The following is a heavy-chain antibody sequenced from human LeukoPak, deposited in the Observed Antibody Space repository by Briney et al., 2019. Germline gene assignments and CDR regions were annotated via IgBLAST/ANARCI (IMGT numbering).Heavy chain of an antibody. V-gene: IGHV4-34*01. CDR1: GGSFSGYY. D-gene: IGHD1-26*01. CDR2: INHSGST. CDR3: ARDSPLGWELLGFDY. J-gene: IGHJ4*02. Sequence: PSETLSLTCAVYGGSFSGYYWSWIRQPPGKGLEWIGEINHSGSTNYNPSLKSRVTISVDTSKNQFSLKLSSVTAADTAVYYCARDSPLGWELLGFDYWAREPWSPSPQ.